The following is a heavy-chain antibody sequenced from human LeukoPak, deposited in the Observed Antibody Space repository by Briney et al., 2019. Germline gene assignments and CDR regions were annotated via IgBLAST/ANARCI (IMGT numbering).Heavy chain of an antibody. CDR1: GFIFSNYA. CDR2: ISGRSDNT. Sequence: GGSLRLSCAASGFIFSNYAMYWVRQAPGKGLEWVSAISGRSDNTYYADPVKGRFALSRDSSKNTLYLQMNSLRADDTAVYYCAKWGDYDVLTGYYVSDFWGQGTLVTVSS. J-gene: IGHJ4*02. V-gene: IGHV3-23*01. D-gene: IGHD3-9*01. CDR3: AKWGDYDVLTGYYVSDF.